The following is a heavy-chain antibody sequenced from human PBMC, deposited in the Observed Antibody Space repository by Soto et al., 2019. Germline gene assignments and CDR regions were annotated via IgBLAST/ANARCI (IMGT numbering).Heavy chain of an antibody. J-gene: IGHJ3*02. CDR1: GSTFISYA. Sequence: QVQLVESGGGVVQPGRSLRLSCEASGSTFISYAMHWVPQAPGKGLEWVAVISYDGRNKYYADSVKGRFTISRDNSKNTLYLQMNSLRAEDTAVYYCARDTYYDILTGYPRDDAFDIWGQGTMVTVSS. D-gene: IGHD3-9*01. V-gene: IGHV3-30*04. CDR3: ARDTYYDILTGYPRDDAFDI. CDR2: ISYDGRNK.